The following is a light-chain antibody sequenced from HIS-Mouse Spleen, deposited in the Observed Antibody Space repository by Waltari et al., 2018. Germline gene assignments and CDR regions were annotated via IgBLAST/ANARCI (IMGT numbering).Light chain of an antibody. CDR1: SSNIGSNT. J-gene: IGLJ3*02. V-gene: IGLV1-44*01. Sequence: GQRVTIPCSGSSSNIGSNTVNWYQQPPGTAPKLLIYSNNQRPSGVPDRFSGSKSGTSASLASSGVQSEDEADYYCAAWDDSLNGRVFGGGTKLTVL. CDR3: AAWDDSLNGRV. CDR2: SNN.